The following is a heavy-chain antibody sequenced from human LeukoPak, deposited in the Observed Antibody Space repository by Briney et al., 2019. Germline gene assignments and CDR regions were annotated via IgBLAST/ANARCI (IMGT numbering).Heavy chain of an antibody. D-gene: IGHD1-14*01. J-gene: IGHJ6*03. CDR3: ARDKTEGYYYYYMDV. CDR1: GGSISSYY. V-gene: IGHV4-59*01. CDR2: IYYSGST. Sequence: SETLSLTCTVSGGSISSYYWSWIRQPPGKGLEWIGYIYYSGSTNYNPSLKSRATISVDTSKNQFSLKLSSVTAADTAVYYCARDKTEGYYYYYMDVWGKGTTVTVSS.